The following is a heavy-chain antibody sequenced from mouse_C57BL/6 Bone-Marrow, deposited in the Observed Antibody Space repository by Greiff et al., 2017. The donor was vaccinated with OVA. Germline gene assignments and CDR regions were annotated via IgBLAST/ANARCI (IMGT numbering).Heavy chain of an antibody. CDR1: GYTFTDYY. D-gene: IGHD2-3*01. J-gene: IGHJ1*03. Sequence: EVQLQQSGPELVKPGASVKISCKASGYTFTDYYMNWVKQSHGKSLEWIGDINPNNGGTSYNQKFKGKATLTVDKSSSTAYMELRSLTSEDSAVYDCARGDGYYVLPYWYCDVWGTGTTVTVSS. CDR3: ARGDGYYVLPYWYCDV. CDR2: INPNNGGT. V-gene: IGHV1-26*01.